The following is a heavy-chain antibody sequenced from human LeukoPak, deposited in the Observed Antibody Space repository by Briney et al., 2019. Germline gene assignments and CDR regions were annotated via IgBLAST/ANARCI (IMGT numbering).Heavy chain of an antibody. CDR2: INRSGST. CDR3: ARGIYDFWSGYSKPNYYYYMDV. D-gene: IGHD3-3*01. V-gene: IGHV4-34*01. CDR1: GGSFSGYY. Sequence: PSETLSLTCAVYGGSFSGYYWSWIRQPPGKGLEWIGEINRSGSTNYNPSLKSRVTISVDTSKNQFSLKLSSVTAADTAVYYCARGIYDFWSGYSKPNYYYYMDVWGKGTTVTVSS. J-gene: IGHJ6*03.